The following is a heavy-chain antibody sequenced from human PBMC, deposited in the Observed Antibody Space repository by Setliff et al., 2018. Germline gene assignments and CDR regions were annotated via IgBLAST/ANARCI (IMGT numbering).Heavy chain of an antibody. J-gene: IGHJ6*02. CDR3: ARDLSGSSSVDYYGMDV. V-gene: IGHV1-69*06. D-gene: IGHD6-6*01. CDR2: ITPIFETA. CDR1: GGTFSGYA. Sequence: SVKVSCKASGGTFSGYAFSWVRQAPGQGLEWIGGITPIFETAHYAEKFRDRVTITADKSTTTAYMEVTSLRSEDTAVYFCARDLSGSSSVDYYGMDVWGQGTTVTVSS.